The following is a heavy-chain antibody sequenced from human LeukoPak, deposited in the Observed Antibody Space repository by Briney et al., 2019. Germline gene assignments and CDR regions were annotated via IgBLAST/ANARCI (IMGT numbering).Heavy chain of an antibody. D-gene: IGHD3-22*01. CDR1: GFTFSSYW. CDR3: ARERFYDSSGYYDALDI. V-gene: IGHV3-7*01. CDR2: IKQDGSEK. Sequence: GGSLRLSCAASGFTFSSYWMSWVRQAPGKGLEWVAKIKQDGSEKYYVDSVRGRFTISRDNSKNTLYLQMNSLRAEDTAVYYCARERFYDSSGYYDALDIWGQGTMVTVSS. J-gene: IGHJ3*02.